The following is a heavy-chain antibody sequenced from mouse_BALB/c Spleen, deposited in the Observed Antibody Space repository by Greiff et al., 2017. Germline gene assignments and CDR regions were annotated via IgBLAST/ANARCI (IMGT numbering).Heavy chain of an antibody. J-gene: IGHJ3*01. Sequence: EVQLVESGPGLVKPSQSLSLTCSVTGYSITSGYYWNWIRQFPGNKLEWLGYISYDGSNNYNPSLKNRISITRDTSKNQFFLKLNSGTTEDTATYYYASDGMITTGVLFAYWGQGTLVTVSA. D-gene: IGHD2-4*01. CDR2: ISYDGSN. V-gene: IGHV3-6*02. CDR3: ASDGMITTGVLFAY. CDR1: GYSITSGYY.